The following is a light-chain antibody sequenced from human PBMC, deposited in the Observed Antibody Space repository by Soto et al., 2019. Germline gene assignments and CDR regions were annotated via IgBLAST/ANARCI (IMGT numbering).Light chain of an antibody. CDR2: DVS. V-gene: IGLV2-11*01. Sequence: QSALTQPRSVSGSPGQSVTISWTGTSSDVGGYNYVSWYQQHPGKAPKLMIYDVSKRPSGVPDRFSGSKSDNTASLTISGLQAEDEADYYCCSYAGSYTVFGGGTKLTAL. CDR3: CSYAGSYTV. CDR1: SSDVGGYNY. J-gene: IGLJ2*01.